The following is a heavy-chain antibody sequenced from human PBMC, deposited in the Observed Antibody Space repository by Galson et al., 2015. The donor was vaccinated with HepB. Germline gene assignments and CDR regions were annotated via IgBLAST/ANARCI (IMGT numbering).Heavy chain of an antibody. J-gene: IGHJ4*02. V-gene: IGHV1-18*04. CDR1: GYPFTSYG. D-gene: IGHD3-16*01. Sequence: SVKVSCKASGYPFTSYGISWVRQAPGQGLEWMSWISTYNGKTNYAQKFQGRVTMTTDASTSTAYMELRSLTSDDTAVYYCARGPLGEGYFDYWGQGTLVTVSS. CDR2: ISTYNGKT. CDR3: ARGPLGEGYFDY.